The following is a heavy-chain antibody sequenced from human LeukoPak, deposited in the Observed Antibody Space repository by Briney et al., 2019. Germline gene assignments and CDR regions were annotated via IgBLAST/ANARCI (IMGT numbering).Heavy chain of an antibody. CDR3: ATPAYRDRGGFEY. Sequence: PGGSLRLSCAASGFTFSSYAMFWVRQAPGQGLAWVSAVSGTTGNTYYADSVKGRFTISRDNSKNTVYLQMDSLRVDDTAVYYCATPAYRDRGGFEYWGQGTLVTVSS. V-gene: IGHV3-23*01. J-gene: IGHJ4*02. CDR1: GFTFSSYA. CDR2: VSGTTGNT. D-gene: IGHD1-26*01.